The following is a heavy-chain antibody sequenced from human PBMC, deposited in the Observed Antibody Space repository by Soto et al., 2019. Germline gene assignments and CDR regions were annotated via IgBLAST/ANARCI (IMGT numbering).Heavy chain of an antibody. J-gene: IGHJ6*02. V-gene: IGHV1-69*01. CDR3: AYCGGDGPWYYGMDV. D-gene: IGHD2-21*02. CDR2: IIPSFGTA. CDR1: LAPFSNYA. Sequence: AGRVSGKASLAPFSNYAISGVLKAPGPGLEWMGGIIPSFGTANYAQKFQGRGTITADESTSTAYMELSSLRSEDTAVYDWAYCGGDGPWYYGMDVWVQGTTVPVS.